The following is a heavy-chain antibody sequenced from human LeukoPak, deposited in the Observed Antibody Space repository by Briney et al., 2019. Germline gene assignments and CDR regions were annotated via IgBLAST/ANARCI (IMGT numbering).Heavy chain of an antibody. CDR1: GYSFADYY. J-gene: IGHJ4*02. Sequence: ASVKVSCKASGYSFADYYMHWVRQAPGQGLEWLAWISPYNGNTKYAQKFQGRVTMTTDTSTSTAYMELRSLTSDDTAVYYCAREESIGRYQFLHDSWGQGTLVTVSS. CDR2: ISPYNGNT. CDR3: AREESIGRYQFLHDS. V-gene: IGHV1-18*04. D-gene: IGHD1-26*01.